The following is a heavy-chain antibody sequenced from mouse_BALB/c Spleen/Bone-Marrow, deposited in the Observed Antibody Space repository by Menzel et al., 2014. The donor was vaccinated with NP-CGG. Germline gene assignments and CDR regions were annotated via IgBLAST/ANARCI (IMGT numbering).Heavy chain of an antibody. D-gene: IGHD4-1*01. V-gene: IGHV1-69*02. Sequence: VKLVESGAELVKPGAPVKLSCKASGYTFTSYWMNWVKRRPGRGLEWIGRIDPSDSETHYNQKFKDKATLTVDKSSSTAYIQLSSLTSEDSAVYYCARNWVYFDYWGQGTPPPVSS. CDR1: GYTFTSYW. J-gene: IGHJ2*01. CDR2: IDPSDSET. CDR3: ARNWVYFDY.